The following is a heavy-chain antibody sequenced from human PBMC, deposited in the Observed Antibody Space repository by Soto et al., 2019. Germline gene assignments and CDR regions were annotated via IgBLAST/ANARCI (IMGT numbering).Heavy chain of an antibody. V-gene: IGHV4-4*02. Sequence: QVQLQESGPGLVKPSGTLSLTCVVSGASISSTDWWTWVRQPPEKGLEWIGEIDHNGRINDNPSLKSRLTMSVDKSNNLFSLRLTSVTAADTAVYYCARVQARSSWYDDWGQGTLVTVSS. CDR3: ARVQARSSWYDD. CDR2: IDHNGRI. CDR1: GASISSTDW. D-gene: IGHD6-13*01. J-gene: IGHJ5*02.